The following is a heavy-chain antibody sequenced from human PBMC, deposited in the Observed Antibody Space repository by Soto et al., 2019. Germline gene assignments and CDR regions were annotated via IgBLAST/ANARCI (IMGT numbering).Heavy chain of an antibody. D-gene: IGHD3-10*01. CDR3: TRLISAAHDY. Sequence: EVLLVESGGGMVQPGGSLKLSCAASGFVFKDSSIHWVRQASGKGLEWVGRIRDRAYSYATAYAESVKGRFTISRDDSXNXAYLQMSGLKTEDTAIYYCTRLISAAHDYWGQGTLVTVSS. CDR1: GFVFKDSS. V-gene: IGHV3-73*01. J-gene: IGHJ4*02. CDR2: IRDRAYSYAT.